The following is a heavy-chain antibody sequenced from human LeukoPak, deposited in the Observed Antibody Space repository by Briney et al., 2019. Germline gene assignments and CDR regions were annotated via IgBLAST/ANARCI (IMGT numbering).Heavy chain of an antibody. D-gene: IGHD1-1*01. Sequence: PGGSLRLSCAASGFTFSSYAMHWVRQAPGKGLEWVAVISYDGSRKYHADSVKGRFTISRDSSENTLYPQMNRLRAEDTAVYYCARAGRSWYYFDYWGQGTLVTVSS. CDR1: GFTFSSYA. CDR2: ISYDGSRK. V-gene: IGHV3-30-3*01. CDR3: ARAGRSWYYFDY. J-gene: IGHJ4*02.